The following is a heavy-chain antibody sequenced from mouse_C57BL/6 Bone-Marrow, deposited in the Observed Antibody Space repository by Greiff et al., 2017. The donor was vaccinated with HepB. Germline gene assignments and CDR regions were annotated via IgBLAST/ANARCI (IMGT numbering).Heavy chain of an antibody. CDR3: ARSLYYYGSSSWFAY. D-gene: IGHD1-1*01. J-gene: IGHJ3*01. CDR1: GFTFTDYY. CDR2: IRNKANGYTT. V-gene: IGHV7-3*01. Sequence: EVKLVESGGGLVQPGGSLSLSCAASGFTFTDYYMSWVRQPPGKALEWLGFIRNKANGYTTEYSASVKVRFTISRDNSQSILYLKMNALRAEDSSTYYCARSLYYYGSSSWFAYWGQGTLVTVSA.